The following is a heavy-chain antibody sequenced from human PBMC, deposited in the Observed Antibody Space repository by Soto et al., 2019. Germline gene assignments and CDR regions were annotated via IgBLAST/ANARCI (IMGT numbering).Heavy chain of an antibody. J-gene: IGHJ6*02. CDR2: IDPSDSYT. CDR1: GYSFTSYW. CDR3: ARLGAAAGSPHYYYGMDV. Sequence: LTISCQGSGYSFTSYWISWVRQMPGKGLEWMGRIDPSDSYTNYSPSFQGHVTISADKSISTAYLQWSSLKASDTAMYYCARLGAAAGSPHYYYGMDVWGQGTTVTVSS. V-gene: IGHV5-10-1*01. D-gene: IGHD6-13*01.